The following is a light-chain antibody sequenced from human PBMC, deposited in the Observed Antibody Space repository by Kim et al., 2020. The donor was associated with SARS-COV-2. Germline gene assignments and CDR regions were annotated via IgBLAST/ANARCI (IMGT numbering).Light chain of an antibody. CDR1: QSVQSN. V-gene: IGKV3-15*01. Sequence: LVMTQSPATLSVSPGERVTLSCRASQSVQSNLAWYQQKPGQVPRLLIYGASTRATGIPTRFSGRGSGTAFTLTISSLQFEDFAVYYCQHYNNWPPWTFGQGTKVDIK. J-gene: IGKJ1*01. CDR3: QHYNNWPPWT. CDR2: GAS.